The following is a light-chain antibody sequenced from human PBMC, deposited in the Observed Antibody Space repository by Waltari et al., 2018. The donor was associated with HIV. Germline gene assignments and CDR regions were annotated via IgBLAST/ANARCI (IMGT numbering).Light chain of an antibody. J-gene: IGLJ1*01. Sequence: QSALTQPRPVSGSPGPSVTISCTGTSSDVGGYNYVSWYQQHPGKAPKLMIYDVSKRPSGVPDRFSGSKSGNTASLTISGLQAEDEADYYCCSYAGSYTVYVFGTGTKVTVL. CDR2: DVS. CDR3: CSYAGSYTVYV. CDR1: SSDVGGYNY. V-gene: IGLV2-11*01.